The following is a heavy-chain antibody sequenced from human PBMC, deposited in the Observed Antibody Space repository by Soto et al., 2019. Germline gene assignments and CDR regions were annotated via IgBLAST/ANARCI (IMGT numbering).Heavy chain of an antibody. CDR2: IWYDGSNK. CDR1: GFTFSSYG. Sequence: GGSLRLSCAASGFTFSSYGMHWVRQAPGKGLEWVAVIWYDGSNKYYADSVKGRFTISRDNSKNTLYLQMNSLRAEDTAVYYCAREWLRYYSYYGMDVWGQGTTVTVSS. D-gene: IGHD5-12*01. J-gene: IGHJ6*02. V-gene: IGHV3-33*01. CDR3: AREWLRYYSYYGMDV.